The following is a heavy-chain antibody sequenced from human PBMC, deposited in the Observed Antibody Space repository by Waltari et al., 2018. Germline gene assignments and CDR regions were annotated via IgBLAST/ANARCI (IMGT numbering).Heavy chain of an antibody. V-gene: IGHV4-59*08. CDR1: GHFLSVDP. CDR2: LRNTGGT. Sequence: QVQLQESGPGLVTPSETLSLTCTVSGHFLSVDPWTWTRQAPGKGLEWIAYLRNTGGTKCTPSLQSRVTLSADTSKKQLFLRLTSVTAADTAVYYCARLPTKYYDSIGWGFFDQWGQGILVTVSS. D-gene: IGHD3-22*01. CDR3: ARLPTKYYDSIGWGFFDQ. J-gene: IGHJ4*02.